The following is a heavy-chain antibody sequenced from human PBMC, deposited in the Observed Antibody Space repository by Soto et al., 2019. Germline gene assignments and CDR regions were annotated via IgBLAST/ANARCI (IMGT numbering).Heavy chain of an antibody. J-gene: IGHJ5*02. D-gene: IGHD1-1*01. CDR3: ARGSGNWNDGYNWFDP. V-gene: IGHV4-59*01. CDR1: GGSISSYY. Sequence: SETLSHTCTVSGGSISSYYWSWIRQPPGKGLEWIGYIYYSGSTNYNPSLKSRVTISVDTSKNQFSLKLSSVTAADTAVYYCARGSGNWNDGYNWFDPWGQGTLVTVS. CDR2: IYYSGST.